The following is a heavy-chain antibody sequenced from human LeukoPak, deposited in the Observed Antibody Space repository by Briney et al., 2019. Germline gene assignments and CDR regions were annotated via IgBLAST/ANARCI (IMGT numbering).Heavy chain of an antibody. CDR3: ARLQSANHDNGYYTGGFYYMDV. Sequence: SETLSLTCSVSGGSMSNNYWGWIRQPPGKGLEWIGYISYTGSTSVTPSLKSRVNIFLETPRNQFSLEVSSVIDADTAVYYCARLQSANHDNGYYTGGFYYMDVWGKGTTVTVSS. J-gene: IGHJ6*03. CDR1: GGSMSNNY. CDR2: ISYTGST. V-gene: IGHV4-59*08. D-gene: IGHD4-17*01.